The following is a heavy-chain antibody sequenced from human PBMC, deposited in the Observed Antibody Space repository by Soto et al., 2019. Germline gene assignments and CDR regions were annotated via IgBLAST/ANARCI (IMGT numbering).Heavy chain of an antibody. CDR3: ASAVYSSSWFLDYYYMDV. Sequence: GGSLRLSCAASGFTFSDYYMSWIRQAPGKRLEWVSYISSSGSTIYYADSVKGRFTISRDNAKNSLYLQMNSLRAEDTAVYYCASAVYSSSWFLDYYYMDVWGKGTTVTVSS. J-gene: IGHJ6*03. CDR2: ISSSGSTI. D-gene: IGHD6-13*01. V-gene: IGHV3-11*01. CDR1: GFTFSDYY.